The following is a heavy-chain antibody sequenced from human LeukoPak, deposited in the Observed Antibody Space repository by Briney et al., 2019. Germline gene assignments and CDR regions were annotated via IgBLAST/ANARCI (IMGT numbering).Heavy chain of an antibody. CDR2: ISGSGGST. CDR3: AKARDCGGDCYKYFQH. CDR1: GFPFSSYA. J-gene: IGHJ1*01. D-gene: IGHD2-21*01. Sequence: GGSLSLSCAASGFPFSSYAMSCVRQAPGKGLEWVSAISGSGGSTYYADSVKGRFTISRDNSKNTLYLQMNSLRAEDTAVYYCAKARDCGGDCYKYFQHWGQGTLVTVSS. V-gene: IGHV3-23*01.